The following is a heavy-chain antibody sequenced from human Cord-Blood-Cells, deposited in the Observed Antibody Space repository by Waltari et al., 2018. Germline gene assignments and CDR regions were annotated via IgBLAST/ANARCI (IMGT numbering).Heavy chain of an antibody. CDR2: INHSGST. J-gene: IGHJ5*02. D-gene: IGHD3-10*01. V-gene: IGHV4-34*01. CDR1: GGSFSGYY. Sequence: QVQLQQWGAGLLKPSETLSLTCAVYGGSFSGYYWSWIRPPPGKGLEWIGEINHSGSTNYNPSLKSRVTISVDTSKNQFSLKLSSVTAADTAVYYCARGITMVRGVTASNWFDPWGQGTLVTVSS. CDR3: ARGITMVRGVTASNWFDP.